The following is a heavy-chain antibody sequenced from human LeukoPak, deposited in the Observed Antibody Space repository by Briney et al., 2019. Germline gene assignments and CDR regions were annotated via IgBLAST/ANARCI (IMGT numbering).Heavy chain of an antibody. V-gene: IGHV4-31*11. CDR1: GLPISSGGYS. D-gene: IGHD4-23*01. CDR3: ARVATVVPYYFDY. Sequence: SETLSLTCAVSGLPISSGGYSWSWLRQPPGKGLEWSGYIYYSGSTYYNPSLKSRVTISVDTSKNQFSLKLSSVTAADTAVYYCARVATVVPYYFDYWGQGTLVTVSS. CDR2: IYYSGST. J-gene: IGHJ4*02.